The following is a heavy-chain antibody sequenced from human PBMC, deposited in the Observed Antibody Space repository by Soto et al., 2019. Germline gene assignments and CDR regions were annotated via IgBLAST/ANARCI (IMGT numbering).Heavy chain of an antibody. CDR3: ARADGDYEGVYYFDY. D-gene: IGHD4-17*01. Sequence: SETMSVTCAVDGGSFSCYDWSWIRQPPGKGLEWIGYIYYSGSTNYNPSLKSRVTISVDTSKNQFSLKLSSVTAADTAVYYCARADGDYEGVYYFDYWGQGTLVTVSS. J-gene: IGHJ4*02. CDR2: IYYSGST. V-gene: IGHV4-59*01. CDR1: GGSFSCYD.